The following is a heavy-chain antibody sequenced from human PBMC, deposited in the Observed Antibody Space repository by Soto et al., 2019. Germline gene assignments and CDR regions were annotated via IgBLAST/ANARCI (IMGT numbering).Heavy chain of an antibody. CDR3: SSHGSF. D-gene: IGHD3-16*02. J-gene: IGHJ4*02. CDR2: IYYTGST. V-gene: IGHV4-39*01. Sequence: QMQLQESGPGLVKPSETLSLTCTVSNGSISTTSHNGGWIRQSPGKGLEWIGTIYYTGSTSYNPSLKSRVTIAVDTSKYQFSLKLASVTAAATAVYYCSSHGSFWGQGTLVIVSS. CDR1: NGSISTTSHN.